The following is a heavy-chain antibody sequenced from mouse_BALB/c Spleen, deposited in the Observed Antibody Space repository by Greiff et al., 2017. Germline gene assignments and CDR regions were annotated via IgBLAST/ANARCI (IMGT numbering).Heavy chain of an antibody. CDR3: ASPYYYDYAIDY. D-gene: IGHD2-4*01. J-gene: IGHJ2*01. V-gene: IGHV3-1*02. Sequence: VQLQQSGPDLVKPSQSLSLTCTVSGYSFTSGYSWYWIRQFPGNQLEWMGIIHYSGSTNYNPSLKSRISITRDTSKNQFFLQLNSVTTEDTASYYGASPYYYDYAIDYWGQGTTLTVSS. CDR1: GYSFTSGYS. CDR2: IHYSGST.